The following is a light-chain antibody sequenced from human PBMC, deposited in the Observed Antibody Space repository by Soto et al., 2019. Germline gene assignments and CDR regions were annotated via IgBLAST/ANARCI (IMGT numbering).Light chain of an antibody. J-gene: IGKJ2*01. V-gene: IGKV1-12*01. CDR1: QPINTW. CDR2: AAS. CDR3: QESNSFPDT. Sequence: EIQVNLSTSAVSASVRDSSTITCRASQPINTWLAWYQQKPGKAPNLLIYAASTLHRGAPSRFSGRSSGTDFSLTIRNLEPEDFATYYWQESNSFPDTFGQGTKVDIK.